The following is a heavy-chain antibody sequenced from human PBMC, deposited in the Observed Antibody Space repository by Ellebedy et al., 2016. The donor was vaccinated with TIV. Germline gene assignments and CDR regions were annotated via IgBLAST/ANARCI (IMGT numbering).Heavy chain of an antibody. CDR2: IYLTGST. V-gene: IGHV4-4*02. D-gene: IGHD3-16*01. CDR3: ARGPGGSGDPPLDY. CDR1: GASITVDHW. J-gene: IGHJ4*02. Sequence: SETLSLXXSVSGASITVDHWLSWVRQPPGKGLEWIGEIYLTGSTNYNPSLKSRVTMSIDTSKNAFSLRLTSVTAANTAFYYCARGPGGSGDPPLDYWGQGTLVTVSS.